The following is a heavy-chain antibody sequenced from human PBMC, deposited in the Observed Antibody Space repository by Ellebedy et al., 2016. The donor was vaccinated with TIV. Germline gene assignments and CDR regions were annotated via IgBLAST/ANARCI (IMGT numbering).Heavy chain of an antibody. CDR3: ARHFGSCYNCGDAFDI. J-gene: IGHJ3*02. CDR2: IIPIFGTA. Sequence: SVKVSCXASGGTFSSYAISWVRQAPGQGLEWMGGIIPIFGTANYAQKFQGRVTITADESTSTAYMELSSLRSEDTAVYYCARHFGSCYNCGDAFDIWGQGTMVTVSS. CDR1: GGTFSSYA. V-gene: IGHV1-69*13. D-gene: IGHD2-15*01.